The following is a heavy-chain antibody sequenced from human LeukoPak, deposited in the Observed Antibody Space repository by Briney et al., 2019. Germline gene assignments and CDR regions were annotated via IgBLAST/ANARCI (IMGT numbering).Heavy chain of an antibody. CDR2: ISGSGGST. Sequence: PTGGSLRLSCAASGFTFSSFAMSWVRQAPGKGLEWVSAISGSGGSTYYADSVKGRFTISRDNSKNTLYPEMNSLSAEDTAVYYCAKDPFGDYWGQGTLVTVSS. D-gene: IGHD3-3*01. J-gene: IGHJ4*02. CDR3: AKDPFGDY. V-gene: IGHV3-23*01. CDR1: GFTFSSFA.